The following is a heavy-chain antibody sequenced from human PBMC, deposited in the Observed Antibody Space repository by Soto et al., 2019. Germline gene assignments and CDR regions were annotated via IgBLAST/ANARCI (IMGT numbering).Heavy chain of an antibody. CDR3: ARDRQEMATIYYWYFDL. D-gene: IGHD5-12*01. J-gene: IGHJ2*01. CDR1: GGTFSSYA. Sequence: QVQLVQSVAEVKKPGSSVKVSCKASGGTFSSYAISWVRQAPGQGLEWMGGIIPIFGTANYAQKFQGRVTITADESTSTAYMELSSLRSEDTAVYYCARDRQEMATIYYWYFDLWGRGTLVTVSS. CDR2: IIPIFGTA. V-gene: IGHV1-69*01.